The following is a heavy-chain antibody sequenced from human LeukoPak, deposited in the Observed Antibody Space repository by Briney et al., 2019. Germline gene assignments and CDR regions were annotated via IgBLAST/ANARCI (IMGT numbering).Heavy chain of an antibody. CDR3: AREFSGCDY. D-gene: IGHD6-19*01. Sequence: GGSLRLSCAASGFTVSRSYMNWVRQAPGKGLEWVTVIYSGDTTYYADSVKGRFTISRDNSKNTLYLQMNSLRAEDTAVYYCAREFSGCDYWGQGTLVTVSS. CDR2: IYSGDTT. CDR1: GFTVSRSY. V-gene: IGHV3-53*01. J-gene: IGHJ4*02.